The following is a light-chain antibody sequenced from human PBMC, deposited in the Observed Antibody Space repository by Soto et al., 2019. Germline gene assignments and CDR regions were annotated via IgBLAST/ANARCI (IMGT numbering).Light chain of an antibody. CDR3: QQYVSTPRSWT. J-gene: IGKJ1*01. CDR1: QSVLYSSNNKNY. Sequence: DIVMTQSPDSLAVSLGERATINCKSSQSVLYSSNNKNYLAWYQQKPGQPPKLLIYWASTRESGVPDRFSGSGYGTDFTLTISSLQAEDVAGYYCQQYVSTPRSWTFGQGTKVEIK. V-gene: IGKV4-1*01. CDR2: WAS.